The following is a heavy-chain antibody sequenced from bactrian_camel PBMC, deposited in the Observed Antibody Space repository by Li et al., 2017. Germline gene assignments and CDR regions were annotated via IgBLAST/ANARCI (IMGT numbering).Heavy chain of an antibody. Sequence: QVQLVESGGGSVQPGGSLRLSCAASGFTFSTYAMSWVRQAPGKGLEWVSGISSDGSNTPYVDSVKGRFTISRDNAKNTLYLQMSNLKTEDAAIYYCAKNSGPTLMNRHYSGGYSFLGADFGYWGQGTQVTVS. V-gene: IGHV3S7*01. CDR1: GFTFSTYA. CDR3: AKNSGPTLMNRHYSGGYSFLGADFGY. J-gene: IGHJ6*01. D-gene: IGHD2*01. CDR2: ISSDGSNT.